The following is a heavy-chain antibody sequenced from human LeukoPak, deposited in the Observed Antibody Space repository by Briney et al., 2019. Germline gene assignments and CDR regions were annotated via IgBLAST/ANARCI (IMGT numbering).Heavy chain of an antibody. V-gene: IGHV1-18*04. CDR2: SSGYNGNT. CDR1: GYTFTSYG. D-gene: IGHD2-2*01. Sequence: ASVKVSCKASGYTFTSYGISWVRQAPGQGLEWMGCSSGYNGNTNYAQKLQGRVTMTTDTSTRIAYMELRSLRSDDRAVYYCARDCSSTNCYRHFDYWGQGTMVTVSS. J-gene: IGHJ4*02. CDR3: ARDCSSTNCYRHFDY.